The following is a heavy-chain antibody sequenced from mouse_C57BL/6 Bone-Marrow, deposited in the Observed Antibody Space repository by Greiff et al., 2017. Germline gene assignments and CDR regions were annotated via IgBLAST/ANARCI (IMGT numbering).Heavy chain of an antibody. D-gene: IGHD4-1*01. J-gene: IGHJ2*01. V-gene: IGHV2-5*01. Sequence: QVQLQQSGPGLVQPSPSLSITCTASGFSLTSYGVHWVRQSPGKGLEWLGVICPAGSTAYNAAIMSRLSTTKDNSKSQVVVKMNSLRADAAAICCSTIPGTDPFDYWGEGTTLTVSS. CDR2: ICPAGST. CDR1: GFSLTSYG. CDR3: TIPGTDPFDY.